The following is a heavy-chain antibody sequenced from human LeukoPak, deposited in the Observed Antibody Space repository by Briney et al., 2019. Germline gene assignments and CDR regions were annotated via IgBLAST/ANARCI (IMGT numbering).Heavy chain of an antibody. D-gene: IGHD3-3*01. CDR3: ARRRLTPRGYYYYGMDV. V-gene: IGHV4-34*01. CDR1: GGSFSGYY. Sequence: PSETLSLTCAVYGGSFSGYYWSWIRQPPGKGLEWIGEINHSGSTNYNPSLKSRVTISVDTSKNQFSLKLSSVTAADTAVYYCARRRLTPRGYYYYGMDVWGQGTTVTVPS. J-gene: IGHJ6*02. CDR2: INHSGST.